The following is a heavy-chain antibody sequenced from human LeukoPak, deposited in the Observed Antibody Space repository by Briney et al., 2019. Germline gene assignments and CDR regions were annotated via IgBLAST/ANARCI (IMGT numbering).Heavy chain of an antibody. V-gene: IGHV4-30-2*01. J-gene: IGHJ4*02. CDR3: ARHDPPPGYCSGGSCYKRYGEHPYYFDY. D-gene: IGHD2-15*01. CDR1: GGSISSGGYY. Sequence: SETLSLTCTVSGGSISSGGYYWSWIRQPPGKGLEWIGYIYHSGSTYYNPSLKSRVTISVDRSKNQFSLKLSSVTAADTAVYYCARHDPPPGYCSGGSCYKRYGEHPYYFDYWGQRTLVTVSS. CDR2: IYHSGST.